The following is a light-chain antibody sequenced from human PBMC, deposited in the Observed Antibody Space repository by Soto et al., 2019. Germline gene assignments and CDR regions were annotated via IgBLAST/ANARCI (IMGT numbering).Light chain of an antibody. J-gene: IGLJ1*01. V-gene: IGLV1-44*01. CDR1: SSNIGTSS. Sequence: QSALTQPHSASGTPGQRVTISCSGSSSNIGTSSVHWFQQLPGTAPKLLISTTNQRPSGVPERFSGSKSGTSASLAISGLQSEDEADYYCAAWDDRLNGHVFGTGTKVTVL. CDR3: AAWDDRLNGHV. CDR2: TTN.